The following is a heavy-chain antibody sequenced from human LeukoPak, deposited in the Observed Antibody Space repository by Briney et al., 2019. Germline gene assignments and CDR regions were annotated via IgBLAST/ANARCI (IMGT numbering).Heavy chain of an antibody. CDR1: GYTFTGYY. Sequence: ASVKVSCKASGYTFTGYYMHWVRQAPGQGLEWMGWINPNSGGTNYAQKFQGRVTMTRDTSISTAYMELSRLRSDDTAVYYCAREFGEFQYYYGMGVWGQGTTVTVSS. V-gene: IGHV1-2*02. CDR3: AREFGEFQYYYGMGV. CDR2: INPNSGGT. D-gene: IGHD3-10*01. J-gene: IGHJ6*02.